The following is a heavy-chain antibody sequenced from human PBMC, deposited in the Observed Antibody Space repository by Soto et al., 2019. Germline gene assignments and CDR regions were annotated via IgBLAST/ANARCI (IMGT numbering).Heavy chain of an antibody. D-gene: IGHD5-12*01. V-gene: IGHV2-5*02. CDR1: GFSLSTSGVG. CDR2: IYWDDDK. J-gene: IGHJ4*02. CDR3: ALKGDGYRGFKY. Sequence: QITLKESGPTLVKPTQTLTLTCTLSGFSLSTSGVGVGWIRQPPGKALECLAIIYWDDDKRYSPFLKSRLTITKDTAKNQVVLTLTNMDPVDTATYYCALKGDGYRGFKYWGQGTLVTVSS.